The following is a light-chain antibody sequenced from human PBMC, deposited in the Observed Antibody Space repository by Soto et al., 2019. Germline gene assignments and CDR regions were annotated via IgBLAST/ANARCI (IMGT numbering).Light chain of an antibody. V-gene: IGKV3-15*01. CDR3: QQYDTSPLT. J-gene: IGKJ4*01. Sequence: EIAMTQSPATLSVSPGERATLSCRASQSVSSNLAWYQQKPGQAPRLLIYGASTRATGIPARFSGSGSGTDFTLTISRLEPEDFAVYYCQQYDTSPLTFGGGTKVDIK. CDR2: GAS. CDR1: QSVSSN.